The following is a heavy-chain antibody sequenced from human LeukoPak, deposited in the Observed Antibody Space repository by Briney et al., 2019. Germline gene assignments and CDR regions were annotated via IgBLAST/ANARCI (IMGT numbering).Heavy chain of an antibody. Sequence: SGTLSLTCAVSGGSISSSNWWSWVRQPPGKGLEWIGEIYHSGSTNYNPSLKGRVTISVDKSKNQFSLKLSSVTAADTAVYYCARVASPLGYCSSTSCYENDAFDIWGQGTMVTVSS. J-gene: IGHJ3*02. CDR1: GGSISSSNW. V-gene: IGHV4-4*02. CDR3: ARVASPLGYCSSTSCYENDAFDI. D-gene: IGHD2-2*01. CDR2: IYHSGST.